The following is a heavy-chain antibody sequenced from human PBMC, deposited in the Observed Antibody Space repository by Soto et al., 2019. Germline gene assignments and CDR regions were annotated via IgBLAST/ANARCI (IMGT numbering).Heavy chain of an antibody. V-gene: IGHV4-34*01. CDR1: GGSFSGNY. CDR2: INHSGNT. CDR3: ARTPYDYVWGSYRDVYYYAMDV. D-gene: IGHD3-16*02. J-gene: IGHJ6*02. Sequence: QVQLQQWGAGLLKPSETLSLTCAVYGGSFSGNYWSWIRQPPGKGLEWMGEINHSGNTNYNPSLKSRVTLSVDTSNIQLSLKLTSVTAADTAVYYCARTPYDYVWGSYRDVYYYAMDVWGQGTTVTVSS.